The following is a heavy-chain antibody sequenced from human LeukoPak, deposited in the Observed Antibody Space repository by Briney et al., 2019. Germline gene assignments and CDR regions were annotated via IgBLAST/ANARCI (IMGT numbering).Heavy chain of an antibody. CDR1: GFTFSSYS. J-gene: IGHJ6*03. CDR2: IYSGGNT. D-gene: IGHD2-15*01. V-gene: IGHV3-53*01. CDR3: ARVVVVAAPSYYYYYYMDV. Sequence: GGSLRLSCAASGFTFSSYSMNWVRQAPGKGLEWVSLIYSGGNTHYADSVKGRFTISRDNSKNTLYLQMNSLRAEDTAVYYCARVVVVAAPSYYYYYYMDVWGKGTTVTVSS.